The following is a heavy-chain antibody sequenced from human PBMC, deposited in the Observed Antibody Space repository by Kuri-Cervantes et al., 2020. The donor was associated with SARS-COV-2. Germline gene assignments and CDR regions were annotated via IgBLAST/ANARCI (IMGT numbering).Heavy chain of an antibody. D-gene: IGHD6-13*01. CDR3: VRAISSWFDY. CDR1: GFTFSSSW. J-gene: IGHJ4*02. CDR2: IKCDGSEK. Sequence: GGSLRLSCAASGFTFSSSWMHWVCQAPEKGLEWVADIKCDGSEKYYVDSVKGRLTISRDNAKNSLYLQVNSLRAEDMTVYYCVRAISSWFDYWGQGTLVTVSS. V-gene: IGHV3-52*01.